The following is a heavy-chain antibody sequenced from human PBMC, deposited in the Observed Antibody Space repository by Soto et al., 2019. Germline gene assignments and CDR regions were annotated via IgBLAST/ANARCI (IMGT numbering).Heavy chain of an antibody. V-gene: IGHV4-59*01. D-gene: IGHD5-18*01. CDR1: GGSISSYD. CDR2: IYYSGST. Sequence: PSETLSLTCTVSGGSISSYDCSWIRQPPWKGLEWIGYIYYSGSTNYNPSLKSRVTISVDTSKNQFSLRLSSVTAADTAVYYCASLTGRGYSYGYGLNFDYWGQGTLVTVSS. J-gene: IGHJ4*02. CDR3: ASLTGRGYSYGYGLNFDY.